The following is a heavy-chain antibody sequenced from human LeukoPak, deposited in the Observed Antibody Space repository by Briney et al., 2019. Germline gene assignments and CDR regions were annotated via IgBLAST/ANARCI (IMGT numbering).Heavy chain of an antibody. CDR3: TTEERVSSGYCSGGSCYIDY. Sequence: KPGGSLRLSCAASGFTFSSAWMNWVRQAPGKGLEWVGRIKSKTDGGTTDYAAPVKGRFTISRDDSKNTLYLQMNSLKTEDTAVYYCTTEERVSSGYCSGGSCYIDYWGQGTLVTVSS. D-gene: IGHD2-15*01. J-gene: IGHJ4*02. CDR2: IKSKTDGGTT. V-gene: IGHV3-15*01. CDR1: GFTFSSAW.